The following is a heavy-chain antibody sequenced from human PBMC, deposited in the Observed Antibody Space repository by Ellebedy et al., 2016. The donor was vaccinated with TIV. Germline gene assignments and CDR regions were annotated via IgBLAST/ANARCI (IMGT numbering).Heavy chain of an antibody. CDR3: ARDSRYNWNDWDYYHMDV. D-gene: IGHD1-1*01. V-gene: IGHV7-4-1*02. Sequence: ASVKVSCKASGYTFTGYPLNWVRQAPGHGLDWLGWINMNTGNPTYAQGFTGRFVFSLDTSVSTAYLQISSLQAEDTAVYYCARDSRYNWNDWDYYHMDVWGKGTTVTVSS. J-gene: IGHJ6*03. CDR1: GYTFTGYP. CDR2: INMNTGNP.